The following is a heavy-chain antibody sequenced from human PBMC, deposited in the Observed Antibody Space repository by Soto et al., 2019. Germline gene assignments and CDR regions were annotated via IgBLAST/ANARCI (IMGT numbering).Heavy chain of an antibody. CDR3: ARDSLPHIVVVTATNWFDP. Sequence: GGSLRLSCAASGFTFSSYSMNWVRQAPGKGLEWVSYISSSSSTIYYADSVKGRITISRDNAKNSLYQQMNSLRDEDTVVYYCARDSLPHIVVVTATNWFDPWGQGTLVTVSS. CDR1: GFTFSSYS. J-gene: IGHJ5*02. CDR2: ISSSSSTI. V-gene: IGHV3-48*02. D-gene: IGHD2-21*02.